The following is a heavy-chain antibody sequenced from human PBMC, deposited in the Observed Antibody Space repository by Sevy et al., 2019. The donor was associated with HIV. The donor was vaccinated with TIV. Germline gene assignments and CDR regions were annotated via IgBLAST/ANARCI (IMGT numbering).Heavy chain of an antibody. CDR3: AKESLDGYY. J-gene: IGHJ4*02. Sequence: GGSLRLSCAASGLSFNTYVMSWVRQAPGKGLQWVSTISPNGGSTYYADSVKGQFTISRDNSRNTVFLQVNSLRAEDTAVYYYAKESLDGYYWGQGTLVTVSS. CDR2: ISPNGGST. D-gene: IGHD2-21*01. CDR1: GLSFNTYV. V-gene: IGHV3-23*01.